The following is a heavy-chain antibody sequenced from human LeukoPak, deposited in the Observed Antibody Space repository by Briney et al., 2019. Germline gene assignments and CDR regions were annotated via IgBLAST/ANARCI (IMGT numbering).Heavy chain of an antibody. CDR2: IYYSGST. Sequence: SETPSLTCTVSGGSFSSSSYYWGWIRQPPGKGLEWIGSIYYSGSTYYNPSLKSRVTISVDTSKNQFSLKLSSVTAADTAVYYCARMEGGFDYWGQGTLVTVSS. J-gene: IGHJ4*02. CDR3: ARMEGGFDY. V-gene: IGHV4-39*01. CDR1: GGSFSSSSYY. D-gene: IGHD3-16*01.